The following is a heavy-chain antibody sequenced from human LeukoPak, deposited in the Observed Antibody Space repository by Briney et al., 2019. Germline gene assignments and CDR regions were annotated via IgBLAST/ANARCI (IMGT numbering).Heavy chain of an antibody. CDR1: GFTFSSYE. CDR3: AKARGLIGGAFDI. Sequence: GGSLRLSCAASGFTFSSYEMNWVRQAPRKGVEWVSYISSSGSTIYYADSVKGRFTISRDNAKNSLYLQMNSLRAEDTALYYCAKARGLIGGAFDIWGRGTMVTVSS. J-gene: IGHJ3*02. V-gene: IGHV3-48*03. D-gene: IGHD3-22*01. CDR2: ISSSGSTI.